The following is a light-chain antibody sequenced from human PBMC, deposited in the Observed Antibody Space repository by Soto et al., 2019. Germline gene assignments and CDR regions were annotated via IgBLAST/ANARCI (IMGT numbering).Light chain of an antibody. J-gene: IGKJ5*01. Sequence: DIQMTQSPSSVSASVGDRVTITCRASQDISSWLAWYQQKPGKAPKPLIYAASSFQSVVPSRFSGSGSGTDFTLTISRLQPEDFANYYCQQANSFPITFGRGTRLEIK. CDR3: QQANSFPIT. V-gene: IGKV1-12*01. CDR1: QDISSW. CDR2: AAS.